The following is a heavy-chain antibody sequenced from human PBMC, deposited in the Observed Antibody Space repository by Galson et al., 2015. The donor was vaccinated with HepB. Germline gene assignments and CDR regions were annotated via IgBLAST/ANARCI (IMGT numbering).Heavy chain of an antibody. CDR1: GYTFTGYY. J-gene: IGHJ4*02. CDR3: ARAPSDRTYFDY. CDR2: LIPNSGGT. Sequence: SVKVSCKASGYTFTGYYIHWVRQAPGQGLEWMGRLIPNSGGTHYAQKFQGRVTMTRDTSISTAYMELSSLRSDDTAVFYCARAPSDRTYFDYWGQGIMVTVSS. V-gene: IGHV1-2*06.